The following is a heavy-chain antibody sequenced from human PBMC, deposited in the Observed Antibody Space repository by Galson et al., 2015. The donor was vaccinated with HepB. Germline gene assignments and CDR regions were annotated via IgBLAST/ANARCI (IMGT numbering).Heavy chain of an antibody. D-gene: IGHD3-10*01. Sequence: SLRLSCAASRFIFNTYAMNWVRQAPGMGLDWVSTINNRGGSINYADSVKGRFTISRDNSENTLYLQMDSLRAEDTAVYYCAKARGAYYFDYWGQGTLVTVSS. J-gene: IGHJ4*02. CDR3: AKARGAYYFDY. V-gene: IGHV3-23*01. CDR1: RFIFNTYA. CDR2: INNRGGSI.